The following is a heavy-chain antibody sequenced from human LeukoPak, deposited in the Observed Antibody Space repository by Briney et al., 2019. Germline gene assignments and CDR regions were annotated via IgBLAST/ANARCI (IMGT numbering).Heavy chain of an antibody. CDR1: GYTFTSYG. V-gene: IGHV1-18*01. CDR2: ISAYNGNT. CDR3: ARVRYCSSTSCYWGLPFDYYYYYMDV. D-gene: IGHD2-2*01. J-gene: IGHJ6*03. Sequence: ASVKVSCKASGYTFTSYGISWVRQAPGQGLEWMGWISAYNGNTNYAQKLQGRVTMTTDTSTSTAYMELRSLRSDDTAVYYCARVRYCSSTSCYWGLPFDYYYYYMDVWGKGTTVTVSS.